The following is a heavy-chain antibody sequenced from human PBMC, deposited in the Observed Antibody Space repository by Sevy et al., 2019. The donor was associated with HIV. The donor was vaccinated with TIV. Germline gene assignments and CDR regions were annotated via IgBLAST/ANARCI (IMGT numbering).Heavy chain of an antibody. Sequence: GGSLRLSCVGSGISISSHWMNWVRQSPGKGLEWVANINQDGSEIYYVDSVKGRFTISRENAKNSGYLQMHSLGVEDSGVYYCARAMGVWGQGTTVTVSS. J-gene: IGHJ6*02. V-gene: IGHV3-7*01. CDR1: GISISSHW. CDR3: ARAMGV. CDR2: INQDGSEI.